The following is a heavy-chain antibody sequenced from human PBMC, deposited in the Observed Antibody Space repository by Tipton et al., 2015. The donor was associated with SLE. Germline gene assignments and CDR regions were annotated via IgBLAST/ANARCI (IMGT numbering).Heavy chain of an antibody. CDR2: MYYRGST. CDR3: ARQRGYNYGLYNWFDP. D-gene: IGHD3/OR15-3a*01. V-gene: IGHV4-39*07. CDR1: GGSISSSDYY. J-gene: IGHJ5*02. Sequence: TLSLTCTISGGSISSSDYYWGWFRQPPGKGLEWIGSMYYRGSTYYNPSLESRVTMSLDTSKNQFSLKLNSVTAADTAVYYCARQRGYNYGLYNWFDPWGQGTLVTVSS.